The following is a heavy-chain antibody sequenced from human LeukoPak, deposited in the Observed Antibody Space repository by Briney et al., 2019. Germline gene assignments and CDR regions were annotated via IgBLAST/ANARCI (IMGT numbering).Heavy chain of an antibody. CDR2: IWYDGSNK. Sequence: PGRSLRLSCAASGFTFSSYGMHWVRQAPGKGLEWVAVIWYDGSNKYYADSVKGRFTISRDNSKNTLYLQMNSLRAEDTAVYYCARHRWLPDYFDYWGQGTLVTVSS. V-gene: IGHV3-33*01. CDR3: ARHRWLPDYFDY. J-gene: IGHJ4*02. CDR1: GFTFSSYG. D-gene: IGHD5-24*01.